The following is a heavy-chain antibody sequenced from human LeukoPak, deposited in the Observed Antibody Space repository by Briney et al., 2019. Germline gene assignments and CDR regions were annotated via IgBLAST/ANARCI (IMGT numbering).Heavy chain of an antibody. CDR2: IYYSGST. CDR3: ARARRVVVVHDY. CDR1: GGSISSSSYY. J-gene: IGHJ4*02. V-gene: IGHV4-31*03. Sequence: SETLSLTCTVSGGSISSSSYYWGWIRQHPGKGLEWIGYIYYSGSTYYNPSLKSRVTISVDTSKNQFSLKLSSVTAADTAVYYCARARRVVVVHDYWGQGTLVTVSS. D-gene: IGHD2-15*01.